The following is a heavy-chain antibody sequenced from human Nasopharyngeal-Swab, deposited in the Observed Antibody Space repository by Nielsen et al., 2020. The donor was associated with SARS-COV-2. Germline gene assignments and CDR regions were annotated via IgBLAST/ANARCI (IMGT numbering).Heavy chain of an antibody. CDR3: ARTNTFYFDY. Sequence: KVSCKGSGYSFTSYWISRVRQMPGKGLEWMGRIDPSDSYTNYSPSFQGHVTISADKSISTAYLQWSSLKASDTAMYYCARTNTFYFDYWGQGTLVTVSS. J-gene: IGHJ4*02. CDR1: GYSFTSYW. D-gene: IGHD2/OR15-2a*01. V-gene: IGHV5-10-1*01. CDR2: IDPSDSYT.